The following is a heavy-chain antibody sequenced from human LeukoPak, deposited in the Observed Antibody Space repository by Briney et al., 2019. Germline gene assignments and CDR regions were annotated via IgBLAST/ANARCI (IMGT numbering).Heavy chain of an antibody. Sequence: PGGSLRLSCAASGFTFSSYAMGWVRQAPGKGLDWVSSISNSGGTAYSADSVKGRFTISRDTSKNTLYLQMNSLTAGATAVYYCAKIGSSANFDYWGQGTLVTVSS. CDR3: AKIGSSANFDY. V-gene: IGHV3-23*01. CDR2: ISNSGGTA. CDR1: GFTFSSYA. J-gene: IGHJ4*02. D-gene: IGHD2-15*01.